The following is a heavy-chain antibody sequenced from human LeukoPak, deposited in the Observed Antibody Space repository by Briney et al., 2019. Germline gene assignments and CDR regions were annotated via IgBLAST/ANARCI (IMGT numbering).Heavy chain of an antibody. CDR2: VSSTSSYI. V-gene: IGHV3-21*01. J-gene: IGHJ6*02. Sequence: GGSLRLSCAASGFTFSGYSMNWVRQAPGKGLEWVSSVSSTSSYIYYADSVKGRFTISRDNAKNSLYLQMNSLRAEDTAVYYCARDSSSSYFYYYGMDVWGQGTTVTVSS. CDR3: ARDSSSSYFYYYGMDV. D-gene: IGHD6-6*01. CDR1: GFTFSGYS.